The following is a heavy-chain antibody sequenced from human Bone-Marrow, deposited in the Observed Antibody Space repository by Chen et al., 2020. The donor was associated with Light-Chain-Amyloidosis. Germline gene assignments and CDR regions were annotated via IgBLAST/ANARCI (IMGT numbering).Heavy chain of an antibody. CDR3: ARAIYRYYDLVNFYHYMDV. V-gene: IGHV4-34*12. CDR2: IIETGSA. CDR1: GAPFSNYY. D-gene: IGHD3-3*01. J-gene: IGHJ6*03. Sequence: QVQLQEWGTGLLKPSETLSLTFAVYGAPFSNYYWTWVRQAPGKGMEWMGEIIETGSASFNPTLKSRLTMSVEKSKNQFSLKLTSVTAADTAVYYCARAIYRYYDLVNFYHYMDVWGRGTTVTVS.